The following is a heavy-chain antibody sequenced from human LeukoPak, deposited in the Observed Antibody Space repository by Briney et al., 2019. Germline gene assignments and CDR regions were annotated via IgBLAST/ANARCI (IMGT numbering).Heavy chain of an antibody. Sequence: VASVKVSCKASGGTFSSYAISWVRQAPGQGLEWMGRIIPILGIANYAQKFQGSVTITADKSTSTAYMELSSLRSEDTAVHYCARGADDSSGYYFDYWGQGTLVTVSS. CDR2: IIPILGIA. J-gene: IGHJ4*02. CDR1: GGTFSSYA. D-gene: IGHD3-22*01. CDR3: ARGADDSSGYYFDY. V-gene: IGHV1-69*04.